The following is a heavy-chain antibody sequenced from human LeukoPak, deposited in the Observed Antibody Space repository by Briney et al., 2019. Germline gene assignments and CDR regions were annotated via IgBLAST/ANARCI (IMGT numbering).Heavy chain of an antibody. CDR2: INPNNGGT. V-gene: IGHV1-2*02. J-gene: IGHJ4*02. CDR3: ARELNYFDF. CDR1: GYIFTGYY. Sequence: ASVKVSCKASGYIFTGYYFHWARQAPGQGLEWMGWINPNNGGTNYAQKFQGRVTMTRDTSITTTYMELSRLISDDTAIYYCARELNYFDFWGQGTLLTVSS.